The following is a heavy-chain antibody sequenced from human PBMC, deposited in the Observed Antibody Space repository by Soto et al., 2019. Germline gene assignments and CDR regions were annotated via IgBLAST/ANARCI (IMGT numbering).Heavy chain of an antibody. V-gene: IGHV3-23*01. J-gene: IGHJ6*03. CDR2: ISGSGGSI. CDR1: GYTFTGYY. CDR3: AKDGSYCSGGSCYRPYYYMDV. Sequence: SCKASGYTFTGYYMSWVRQAPGKGLEWVSAISGSGGSIYYADSVKGRFTISRDNSKNTLYLQMNSLRAEDTAVYYCAKDGSYCSGGSCYRPYYYMDVWGKGTTVTVSS. D-gene: IGHD2-15*01.